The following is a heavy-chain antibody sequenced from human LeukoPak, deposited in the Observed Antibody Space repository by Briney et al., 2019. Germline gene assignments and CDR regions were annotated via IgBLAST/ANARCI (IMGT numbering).Heavy chain of an antibody. CDR3: ARGVSKGIAAAGESDY. D-gene: IGHD6-13*01. J-gene: IGHJ4*02. Sequence: SETLSLTCAVYGGSFSGYYWSWIRQPPGKGLEXXXXINHSGSTNYNPSLKSRVTISVDTSKNQFSLKLSSVTAADTAVYYCARGVSKGIAAAGESDYWGQGTLVTVSS. V-gene: IGHV4-34*01. CDR1: GGSFSGYY. CDR2: INHSGST.